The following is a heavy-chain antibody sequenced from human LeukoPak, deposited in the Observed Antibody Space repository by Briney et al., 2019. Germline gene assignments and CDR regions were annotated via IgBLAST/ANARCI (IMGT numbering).Heavy chain of an antibody. CDR1: GGSFSGYY. J-gene: IGHJ5*02. CDR3: ARAEGLGWFGELHNWFDP. CDR2: INHSGST. D-gene: IGHD3-10*01. Sequence: PSETLSLTCAVYGGSFSGYYWSWIRQPPGKGLEWIGEINHSGSTNYNPSLKSRVTISVDTSKNQFSLKLSSVTAADTAVCYCARAEGLGWFGELHNWFDPWGQGTLVTVSS. V-gene: IGHV4-34*01.